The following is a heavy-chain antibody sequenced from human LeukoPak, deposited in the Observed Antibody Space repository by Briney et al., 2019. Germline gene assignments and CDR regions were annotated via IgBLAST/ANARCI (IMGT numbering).Heavy chain of an antibody. J-gene: IGHJ4*02. CDR2: IYYSGST. Sequence: PSETLSLTCTVSGGSISSSSYYWGWIRQPPGKGLEWIGSIYYSGSTYYNPSLKSRVTISVDTSKNQFSLKLSSVTAADTAVYYCARHPGFVQERYSSFSLDYWGQGTLVTVSS. V-gene: IGHV4-39*01. D-gene: IGHD6-13*01. CDR1: GGSISSSSYY. CDR3: ARHPGFVQERYSSFSLDY.